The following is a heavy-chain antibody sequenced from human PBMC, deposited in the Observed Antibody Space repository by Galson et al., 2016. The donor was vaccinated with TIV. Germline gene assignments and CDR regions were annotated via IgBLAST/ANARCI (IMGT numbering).Heavy chain of an antibody. CDR2: IDPIYGGT. CDR3: IRDLGRLRDF. Sequence: SVKVSCKASGNIFTRDYVHWVRQAPGQGLEWMGVIDPIYGGTTFAQKFQALVTMTRDTSTSTVYMEVSGLKSDDTAVYYCIRDLGRLRDFWGQGTLVTVSS. CDR1: GNIFTRDY. J-gene: IGHJ4*02. D-gene: IGHD7-27*01. V-gene: IGHV1-46*03.